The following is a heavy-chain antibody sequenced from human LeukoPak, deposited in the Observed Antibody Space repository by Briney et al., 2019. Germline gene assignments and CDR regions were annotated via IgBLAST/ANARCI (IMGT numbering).Heavy chain of an antibody. V-gene: IGHV3-64*01. J-gene: IGHJ3*02. CDR1: GFIFSSYS. D-gene: IGHD3-16*01. CDR3: ARVGDFSVAASDI. Sequence: GGSLRLSCTASGFIFSSYSMHWVRQAPGKGLEFVSAISSNGGSTFYANSVKGRFTISRDTSKNTLYLQMDSLRAEDMAVYYCARVGDFSVAASDIWGQGTMVTVSS. CDR2: ISSNGGST.